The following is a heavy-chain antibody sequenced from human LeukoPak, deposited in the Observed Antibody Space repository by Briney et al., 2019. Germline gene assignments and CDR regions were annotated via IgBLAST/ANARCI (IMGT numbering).Heavy chain of an antibody. Sequence: ASVKVSCKASGYTFTNYYMHWVRQAPGQGLEWMGMINPSGGRTNYVQKFQGRVTMTRDTSTSTVSMELSSLRSEDTAVYYCARSRDGYSHIKYWGQGTLVTVSS. CDR3: ARSRDGYSHIKY. D-gene: IGHD5-24*01. J-gene: IGHJ4*02. V-gene: IGHV1-46*01. CDR1: GYTFTNYY. CDR2: INPSGGRT.